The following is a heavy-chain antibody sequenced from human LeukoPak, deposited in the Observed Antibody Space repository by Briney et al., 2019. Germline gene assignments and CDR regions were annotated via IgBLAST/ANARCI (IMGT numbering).Heavy chain of an antibody. CDR2: INHSGRT. D-gene: IGHD6-19*01. CDR3: ARRSPYSTGWSSYFDY. J-gene: IGHJ4*02. CDR1: GGSFSGDY. Sequence: SETLSLTCAVYGGSFSGDYWSWIRQPPGKGLEWIGEINHSGRTNYKPSLKSRVTISLDKSRNHFSLKLTSVTAADSAVYYCARRSPYSTGWSSYFDYWGQGALVTVSS. V-gene: IGHV4-34*01.